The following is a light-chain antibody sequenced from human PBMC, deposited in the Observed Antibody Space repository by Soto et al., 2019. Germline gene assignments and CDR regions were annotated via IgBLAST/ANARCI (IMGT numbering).Light chain of an antibody. Sequence: VMTQTPLSLSVAPGQPATLSCRASQSVTSDYLAWYQQKPGQAPRLLIYGASIRATGIPDRFSGSGSGTDFTLTISSLQAEDVAVYYCQQYYTTPWTFGQGTKVDIK. CDR3: QQYYTTPWT. V-gene: IGKV3D-7*01. CDR2: GAS. J-gene: IGKJ1*01. CDR1: QSVTSDY.